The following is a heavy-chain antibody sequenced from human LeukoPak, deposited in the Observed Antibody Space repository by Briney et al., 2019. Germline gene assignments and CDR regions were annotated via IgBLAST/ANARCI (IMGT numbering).Heavy chain of an antibody. V-gene: IGHV3-30*04. D-gene: IGHD6-19*01. CDR2: ISYDGSNK. J-gene: IGHJ4*02. CDR3: ARDSGIAVAGLFDY. CDR1: GFTFSSYA. Sequence: GRSLRLSCAASGFTFSSYAMHWVRQAPGKGLEWVAVISYDGSNKYYADSVKGRFTISRDNSKNTLYLQMNSLRAEDTAVYYRARDSGIAVAGLFDYWGQGTLVTVSS.